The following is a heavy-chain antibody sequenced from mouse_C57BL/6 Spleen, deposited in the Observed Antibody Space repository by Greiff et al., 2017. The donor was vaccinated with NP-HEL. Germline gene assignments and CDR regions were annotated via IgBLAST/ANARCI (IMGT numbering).Heavy chain of an antibody. J-gene: IGHJ1*03. Sequence: VQLQQSGTVLARPGASVKMSCKTSGYTFTSYWMHWVKQRPGQGLEWIGAIYPGNSDTSYNQKFKGKAKLTAVTSASTAYMELSSLTNEDSAVYYCTRVPITTVRWYFDVWGTGTTVTVSS. CDR1: GYTFTSYW. CDR2: IYPGNSDT. V-gene: IGHV1-5*01. D-gene: IGHD1-1*01. CDR3: TRVPITTVRWYFDV.